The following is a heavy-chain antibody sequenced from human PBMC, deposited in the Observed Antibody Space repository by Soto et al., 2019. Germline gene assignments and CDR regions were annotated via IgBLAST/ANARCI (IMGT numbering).Heavy chain of an antibody. D-gene: IGHD3-22*01. CDR3: TTAGPYYYDSSCYFYWYFDL. CDR2: IKSKTDGGTT. V-gene: IGHV3-15*07. CDR1: GFTFSNAW. Sequence: EVQLVESWGGVVKPGGSLRLSCAASGFTFSNAWMNWGRQAPGKGLEWVGRIKSKTDGGTTDYAAPVKGRCPISRDDSKNTLYRQMTSLQTEDTAVYCCTTAGPYYYDSSCYFYWYFDLWGRGTLVTVSS. J-gene: IGHJ2*01.